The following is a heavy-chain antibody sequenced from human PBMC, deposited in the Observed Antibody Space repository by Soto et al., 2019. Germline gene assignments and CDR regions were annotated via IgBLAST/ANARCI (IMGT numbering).Heavy chain of an antibody. D-gene: IGHD2-2*02. V-gene: IGHV1-69*02. J-gene: IGHJ4*02. CDR1: GGTFSSYT. CDR3: AMEYCSSTSCYRDY. Sequence: QVQLVQSGAEVKKPGSSVKVSCKASGGTFSSYTISWVRQAPGQGLEWMGRIIPILGIANYAQKFQGRVTIXAXKXXSTAYMELSSLRYEDTAVYYCAMEYCSSTSCYRDYWGQGTLVTVSS. CDR2: IIPILGIA.